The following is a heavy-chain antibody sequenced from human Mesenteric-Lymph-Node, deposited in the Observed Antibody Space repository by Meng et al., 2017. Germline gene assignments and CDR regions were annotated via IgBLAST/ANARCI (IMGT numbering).Heavy chain of an antibody. D-gene: IGHD1-14*01. CDR2: ISGSGSST. V-gene: IGHV3-23*01. CDR3: ARSPDRYYFDY. Sequence: GESLKISCAASGFTFSSYAMSWVRQAPGKGLEWVSAISGSGSSTYYADSVKGRFTISRDSSKNTLFLQMNSMRDEDTTICYCARSPDRYYFDYWGQGTLVTVSS. J-gene: IGHJ4*02. CDR1: GFTFSSYA.